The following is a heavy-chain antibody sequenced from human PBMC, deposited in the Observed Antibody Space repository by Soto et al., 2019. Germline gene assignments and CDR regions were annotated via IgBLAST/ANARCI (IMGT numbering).Heavy chain of an antibody. V-gene: IGHV3-9*01. CDR1: GFTFDDYA. CDR3: AKDISRVAARPNYGMDV. J-gene: IGHJ6*02. D-gene: IGHD6-6*01. Sequence: EVQLVESGGGLVQPGRSLRLSCAASGFTFDDYAMHWVRQAPGKGLEWVSGISWNSGSIGYADSVKGRFTISRDNAKNSLYLPMNSLRAEDTALYYCAKDISRVAARPNYGMDVWGQGTTVTVSS. CDR2: ISWNSGSI.